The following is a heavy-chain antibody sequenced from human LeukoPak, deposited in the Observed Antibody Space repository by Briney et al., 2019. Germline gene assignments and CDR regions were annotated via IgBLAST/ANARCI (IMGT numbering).Heavy chain of an antibody. V-gene: IGHV3-21*06. CDR2: ISSRSSFK. CDR3: AKDGGFWSDYSYFDY. CDR1: GFTLSSLR. D-gene: IGHD3-3*01. J-gene: IGHJ4*02. Sequence: GGSLRLSCAASGFTLSSLRMDWVRQAPGKGLEWVSSISSRSSFKDYADSVKGRFTISRDNAKNLLYLQMNSLRAEDTAVYFCAKDGGFWSDYSYFDYWGQGTQVTVSS.